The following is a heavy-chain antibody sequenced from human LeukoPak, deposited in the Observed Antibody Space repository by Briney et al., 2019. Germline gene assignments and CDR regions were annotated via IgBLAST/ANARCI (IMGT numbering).Heavy chain of an antibody. CDR3: ARHYYYYYYMDV. J-gene: IGHJ6*03. Sequence: GVLRLSCAASGFTLTSYGMSWVRQAPGKGLEWVSAISDSGTSTYYADPVKGRFAISRDNSKNTRYLQMNSLRAEDTAVYYCARHYYYYYYMDVWGKGTTVTVSS. CDR2: ISDSGTST. V-gene: IGHV3-23*01. CDR1: GFTLTSYG.